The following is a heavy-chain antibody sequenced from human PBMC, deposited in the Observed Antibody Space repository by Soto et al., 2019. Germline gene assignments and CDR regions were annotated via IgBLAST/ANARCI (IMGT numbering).Heavy chain of an antibody. D-gene: IGHD6-19*01. V-gene: IGHV3-23*01. CDR1: GFTSSNFA. Sequence: EVQLLESGGALVQPGGSLRLSCAASGFTSSNFAMSWVRQAPGKGLEWVSAISGSGTSTYDADSVKGRFSISRDNSKNTLYLQMNSLRAEDTAVYYCAKDRKSGSGWYWDYWGQGTLVTVSS. CDR3: AKDRKSGSGWYWDY. CDR2: ISGSGTST. J-gene: IGHJ4*02.